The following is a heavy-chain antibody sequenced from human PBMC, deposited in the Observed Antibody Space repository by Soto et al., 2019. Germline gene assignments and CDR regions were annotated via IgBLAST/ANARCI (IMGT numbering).Heavy chain of an antibody. CDR1: GGSVSSGSYY. CDR3: ARSNTIFGVVITGYYYYGMDV. Sequence: SETLSLTCTVSGGSVSSGSYYWSWIRQLPGKGLERIGYIYYSGRTNYNPSLKSRVTISVDTSKNQFSLKLSSVTAADTAAYYCARSNTIFGVVITGYYYYGMDVWGQGTTVTVSS. CDR2: IYYSGRT. V-gene: IGHV4-61*01. J-gene: IGHJ6*02. D-gene: IGHD3-3*01.